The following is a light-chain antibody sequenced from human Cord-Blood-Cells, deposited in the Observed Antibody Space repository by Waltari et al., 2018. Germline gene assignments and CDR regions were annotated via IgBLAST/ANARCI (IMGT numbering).Light chain of an antibody. V-gene: IGKV1-39*01. Sequence: DIQMTQSPSSLSASVGDRVTITCRASQSISRYLNWYQHKPGKAPKLLIYAASSLQSGVPSRFSGSGSGTDFTLTISSLQPEDFATYYCQQSYSTPWTFGQGTKVKSN. CDR1: QSISRY. J-gene: IGKJ1*01. CDR2: AAS. CDR3: QQSYSTPWT.